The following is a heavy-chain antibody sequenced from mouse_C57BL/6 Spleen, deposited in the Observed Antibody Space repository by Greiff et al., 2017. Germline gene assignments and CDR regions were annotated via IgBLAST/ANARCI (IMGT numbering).Heavy chain of an antibody. CDR1: GYTFTDYY. CDR2: INPNNGGT. Sequence: EVQLQQSGPELVKPGASVKISCKASGYTFTDYYMNWVKQSHGKSLEWIGDINPNNGGTSYNQKLKGKATLTVDKSSSTAYMELRSLTSEDSAVYYCARRGFYYGSSDWYFDVWGTGTTVTVSS. J-gene: IGHJ1*03. CDR3: ARRGFYYGSSDWYFDV. D-gene: IGHD1-1*01. V-gene: IGHV1-26*01.